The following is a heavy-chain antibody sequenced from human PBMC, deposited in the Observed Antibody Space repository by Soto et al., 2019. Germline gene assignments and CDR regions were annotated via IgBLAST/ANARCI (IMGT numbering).Heavy chain of an antibody. Sequence: SETLSLTCTVSGGSISSGGYYWSWIRQHPGKGLEWIGYIYYSGSTYYNPSLKSRVTISVDTSKDQSSLKLSSVTAADTAVYYCARSITIFGVVIEPSHFDYWGQGTLVTVSS. V-gene: IGHV4-31*03. CDR2: IYYSGST. CDR3: ARSITIFGVVIEPSHFDY. D-gene: IGHD3-3*01. J-gene: IGHJ4*02. CDR1: GGSISSGGYY.